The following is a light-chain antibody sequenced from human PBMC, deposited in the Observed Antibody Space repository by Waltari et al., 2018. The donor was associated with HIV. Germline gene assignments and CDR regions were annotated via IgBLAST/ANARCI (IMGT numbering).Light chain of an antibody. V-gene: IGLV2-14*01. CDR1: SRDIGPYKY. CDR3: SSYISTTTL. CDR2: EVS. J-gene: IGLJ1*01. Sequence: QSAPTQPASVSGSPGQSITISCTGTSRDIGPYKYVSWYQQSPGQAPKLMIDEVSNRPSGVSNRFSGSKSGNTASLTISGLQAEDEADYYCSSYISTTTLFGTGTKVTVL.